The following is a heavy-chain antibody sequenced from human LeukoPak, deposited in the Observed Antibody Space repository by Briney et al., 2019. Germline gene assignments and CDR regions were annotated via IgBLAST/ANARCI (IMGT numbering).Heavy chain of an antibody. CDR3: ASQFDAFDI. CDR2: IKSDGSRT. CDR1: GFTFSSYW. J-gene: IGHJ3*02. Sequence: GGSLRLSCTASGFTFSSYWMHWVRQAPGKGLVWVSRIKSDGSRTSYADFVKGRFTISRDNAKNTLYVEMSSLRAEDTAVYCCASQFDAFDIWGQGTMVTVPS. V-gene: IGHV3-74*01.